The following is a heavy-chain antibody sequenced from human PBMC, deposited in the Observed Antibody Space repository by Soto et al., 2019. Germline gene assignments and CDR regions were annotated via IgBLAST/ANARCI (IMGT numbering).Heavy chain of an antibody. CDR2: ISYDGSNK. J-gene: IGHJ4*02. CDR3: ARAARIFGVVIFFDY. V-gene: IGHV3-30*04. Sequence: GGSLRLSCAASGFTFSTYAMHWVRQAPGKGLEWVAVISYDGSNKHYADSVKGRFTISRDNSKNTLYLQMNSLRAEDTAVYYCARAARIFGVVIFFDYWGQGTLVTVSS. D-gene: IGHD3-3*01. CDR1: GFTFSTYA.